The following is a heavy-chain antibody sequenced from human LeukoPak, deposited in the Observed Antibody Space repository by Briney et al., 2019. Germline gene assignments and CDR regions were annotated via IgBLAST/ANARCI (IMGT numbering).Heavy chain of an antibody. CDR1: GGSISSYY. CDR2: IYYSGST. CDR3: ARVTGYMIEHYHDY. Sequence: PSETLSLTCTVSGGSISSYYWSWIRQPPGKGLEWIGYIYYSGSTNYKPSLKSRVTISVETSKNQFSLKLRSVTAADTAVYYCARVTGYMIEHYHDYWGQGTLVTVSS. D-gene: IGHD3-22*01. J-gene: IGHJ4*02. V-gene: IGHV4-59*01.